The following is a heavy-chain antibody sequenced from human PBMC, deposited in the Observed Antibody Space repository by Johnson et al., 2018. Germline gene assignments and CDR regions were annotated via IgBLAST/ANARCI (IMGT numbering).Heavy chain of an antibody. J-gene: IGHJ1*01. CDR3: ARDQRSYGSGTYYNPFGGAQN. Sequence: QVRLVESGGGVVQPGRSLRLSCAASGFTFTNFAIHWVRQAPGQGLEWVAVISYDGSNESYADSVKGRFTISRDNSKNTLYLQMNSLRPEDTAVYYCARDQRSYGSGTYYNPFGGAQNWGQGTLVTVSS. CDR2: ISYDGSNE. D-gene: IGHD3-10*01. CDR1: GFTFTNFA. V-gene: IGHV3-30-3*01.